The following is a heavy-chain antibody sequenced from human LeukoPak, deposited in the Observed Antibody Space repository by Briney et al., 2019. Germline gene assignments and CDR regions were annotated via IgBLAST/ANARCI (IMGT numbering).Heavy chain of an antibody. CDR2: INPSGGST. CDR1: GYTFTSYY. Sequence: ASVKVSCKASGYTFTSYYMHWVRQAPRQGLEWMGIINPSGGSTSYAQKFQGRVTMTRDMSTSTVYMELSSLRSEDTAVYYCFGRGTVVAGGAAFDIWGQGTMVTVSS. V-gene: IGHV1-46*01. CDR3: FGRGTVVAGGAAFDI. D-gene: IGHD3-22*01. J-gene: IGHJ3*02.